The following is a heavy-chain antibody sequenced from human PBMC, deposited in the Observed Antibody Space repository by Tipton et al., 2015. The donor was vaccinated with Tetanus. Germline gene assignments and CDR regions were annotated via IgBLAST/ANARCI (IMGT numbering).Heavy chain of an antibody. D-gene: IGHD1-1*01. CDR3: ARRSLTNYGLDV. V-gene: IGHV3-74*01. Sequence: GSLRLSCAASGFTSESHYMHWVRQTPGKGLVWISRINPDGRRTNYADSAKGRFTISRDHAKNTVYLQMNSLRAEDTAVYFCARRSLTNYGLDVWGQGTPVTVSS. CDR1: GFTSESHY. CDR2: INPDGRRT. J-gene: IGHJ6*02.